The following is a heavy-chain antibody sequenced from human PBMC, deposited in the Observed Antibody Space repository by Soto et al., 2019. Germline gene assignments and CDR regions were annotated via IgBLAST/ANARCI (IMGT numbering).Heavy chain of an antibody. CDR1: GYALSICG. CDR3: ARDRYYYDSSGDLFDY. J-gene: IGHJ4*02. V-gene: IGHV3-33*01. CDR2: IWYDGSNK. Sequence: STKTCSAACGYALSICGVHGAYKAPGKGLEWVAVIWYDGSNKYYADSVKGRFTISRDNSKNTLYLQMNSLRAEDTAVYYCARDRYYYDSSGDLFDYWGQGTLVTVSS. D-gene: IGHD3-22*01.